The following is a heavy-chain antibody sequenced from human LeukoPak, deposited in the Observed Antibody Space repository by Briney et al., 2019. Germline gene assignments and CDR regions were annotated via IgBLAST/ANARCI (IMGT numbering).Heavy chain of an antibody. CDR2: ISYDGSNK. J-gene: IGHJ4*02. D-gene: IGHD2-21*01. CDR1: GFTFSSYG. CDR3: AKDLDWDY. V-gene: IGHV3-30*18. Sequence: GRSLRLSCAASGFTFSSYGMHWVRQAPGKGLEWVAVISYDGSNKYYAVSVKGRFTISRDNSKNTLYLQMNSLRAEDTAVYYCAKDLDWDYWGQGTLVTVSP.